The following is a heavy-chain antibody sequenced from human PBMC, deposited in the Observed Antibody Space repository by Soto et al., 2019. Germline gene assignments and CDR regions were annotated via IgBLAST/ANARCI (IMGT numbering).Heavy chain of an antibody. CDR2: INHSGST. CDR1: GGSFSGYY. CDR3: ARDRGYDAHDYYYNPMAV. Sequence: PSETLSLTCAVYGGSFSGYYWNWIRQPPGKGLEWIGEINHSGSTKYNPSLKSRVTISVDTSKNQFSLKLSSVTAADTAVYYCARDRGYDAHDYYYNPMAVWGQGTTVSVSS. D-gene: IGHD3-10*01. J-gene: IGHJ6*02. V-gene: IGHV4-34*01.